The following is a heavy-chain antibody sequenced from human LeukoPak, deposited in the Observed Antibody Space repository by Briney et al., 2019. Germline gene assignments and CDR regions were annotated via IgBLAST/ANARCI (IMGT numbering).Heavy chain of an antibody. J-gene: IGHJ5*02. D-gene: IGHD3-3*01. Sequence: ASVKVSRKASGGTFSNYTINWVRQAPGQGLEWMGGIIPIFGTANYAQKLQGRVTMTTDTSTSTAYVELRSLRSDDTAVYYCAITRRFLEWLGESPNWFDPWGQGTLVTVSS. CDR1: GGTFSNYT. V-gene: IGHV1-69*05. CDR3: AITRRFLEWLGESPNWFDP. CDR2: IIPIFGTA.